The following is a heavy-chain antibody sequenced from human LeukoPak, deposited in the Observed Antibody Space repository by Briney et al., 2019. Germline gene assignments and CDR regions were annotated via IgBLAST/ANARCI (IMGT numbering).Heavy chain of an antibody. J-gene: IGHJ4*02. CDR1: GGSISSGGYS. V-gene: IGHV4-30-2*01. CDR2: IYHSGST. CDR3: ARGGDYYFDY. Sequence: PSETLSLTCAVSGGSISSGGYSWSWIRQPPRKGLEWIGYIYHSGSTYYNPSLKSRVTISVDRSKNQYSLKLSSVTAADTAVYYCARGGDYYFDYWGQGTLVTVSS. D-gene: IGHD3-3*01.